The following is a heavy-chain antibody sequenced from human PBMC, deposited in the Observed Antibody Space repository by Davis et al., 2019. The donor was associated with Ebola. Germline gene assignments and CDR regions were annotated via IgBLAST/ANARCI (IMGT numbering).Heavy chain of an antibody. V-gene: IGHV3-48*02. CDR2: ISSSSSTI. CDR3: ARPRVDYDSSGYLTGMDV. D-gene: IGHD3-22*01. Sequence: GGSLRLSCAASGFTFSSYSMNWVRQAPGKGLEWVSYISSSSSTIYYADSVKGRFTSSRDNAKNSLYLQMNSLRDEDTAVYYCARPRVDYDSSGYLTGMDVWGQGTTVTVSS. CDR1: GFTFSSYS. J-gene: IGHJ6*02.